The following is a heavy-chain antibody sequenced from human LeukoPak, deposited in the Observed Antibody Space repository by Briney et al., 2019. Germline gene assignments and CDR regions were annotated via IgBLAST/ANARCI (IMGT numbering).Heavy chain of an antibody. Sequence: PGGSLRLSCAASGFIFSSYGMHWVRQAPGKGLEWVANIKQDGSEKYYVDSVKGRFTISRDNAKNSLYLQMNSLRAEDTAVYYCARGYSYLDYWGQGTLVTVSS. CDR3: ARGYSYLDY. J-gene: IGHJ4*02. CDR2: IKQDGSEK. D-gene: IGHD1-26*01. V-gene: IGHV3-7*01. CDR1: GFIFSSYG.